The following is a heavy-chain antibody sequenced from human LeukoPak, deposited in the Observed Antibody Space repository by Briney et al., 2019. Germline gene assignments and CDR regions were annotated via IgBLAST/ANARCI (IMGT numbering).Heavy chain of an antibody. D-gene: IGHD3-10*01. CDR1: GGTFSSYA. V-gene: IGHV1-69*05. J-gene: IGHJ6*03. CDR2: IIPIFGTA. Sequence: VASVKVSCKASGGTFSSYAISWVRQAPGQGLEWMGGIIPIFGTANYAQKFHGRVTITTDESTSTAYMELSSLRSEDTAVYYCARDGLVRGVPSYYYYYMDVWGKGTTVTVSS. CDR3: ARDGLVRGVPSYYYYYMDV.